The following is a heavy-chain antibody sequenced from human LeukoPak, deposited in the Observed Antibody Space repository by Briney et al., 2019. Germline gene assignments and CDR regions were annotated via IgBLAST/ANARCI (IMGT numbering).Heavy chain of an antibody. J-gene: IGHJ6*03. Sequence: GGSLRLSCAASGFTFSSYTMNWVRQGPGKGLEWVSCISSSSSYIYYADSVKGRFTISRDNAKNSLYLQVNSLRAEDTAVYYCARGEDSYGPPDYYSYMDVWGKGTTVTVSS. V-gene: IGHV3-21*01. CDR2: ISSSSSYI. CDR1: GFTFSSYT. CDR3: ARGEDSYGPPDYYSYMDV. D-gene: IGHD5-18*01.